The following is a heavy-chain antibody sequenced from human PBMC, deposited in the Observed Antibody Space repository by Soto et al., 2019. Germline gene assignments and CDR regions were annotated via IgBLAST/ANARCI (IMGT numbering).Heavy chain of an antibody. CDR3: AYNPRYYSDSSGQKSGAFDI. D-gene: IGHD3-22*01. J-gene: IGHJ3*02. Sequence: QITLKESGPTLVRPTQTLTLTCTFSGFSLSTGGMGVGWIRQPPGKDLEWLASIYWNDDKRYSPSLKSRLTITKGTSKDQVVLTVTNMDPVDTATYYCAYNPRYYSDSSGQKSGAFDIWGQGTLVTVSS. CDR2: IYWNDDK. V-gene: IGHV2-5*01. CDR1: GFSLSTGGMG.